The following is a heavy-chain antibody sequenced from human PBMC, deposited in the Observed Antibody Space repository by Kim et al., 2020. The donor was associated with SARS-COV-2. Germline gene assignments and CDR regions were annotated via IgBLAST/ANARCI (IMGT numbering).Heavy chain of an antibody. CDR3: AADQSVVVPAATDYWYFDL. V-gene: IGHV1-58*01. D-gene: IGHD2-2*01. Sequence: SVKVSCKASGFTFTSSAVQWVRQARGQRLEWIGWIVVGSGNTNYAQKFQERVTITRDMSTSTAYMELSSLRSEDTAVYYCAADQSVVVPAATDYWYFDLWGRGTLVTVSS. CDR1: GFTFTSSA. CDR2: IVVGSGNT. J-gene: IGHJ2*01.